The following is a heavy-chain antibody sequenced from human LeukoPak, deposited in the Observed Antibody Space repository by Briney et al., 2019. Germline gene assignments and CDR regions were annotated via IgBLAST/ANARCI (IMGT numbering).Heavy chain of an antibody. J-gene: IGHJ6*02. CDR1: GGSFSGYY. Sequence: SETLSLTCAVYGGSFSGYYWSWIRQPPGKGLEWIGEINHSGSTNYNPSLKSRVTISVDTSKNQFSLKLSSVTAADTAVYYCARAPNCSSTSCYTGRYYYYGMDVWGQGTTVTVSS. CDR3: ARAPNCSSTSCYTGRYYYYGMDV. CDR2: INHSGST. V-gene: IGHV4-34*01. D-gene: IGHD2-2*02.